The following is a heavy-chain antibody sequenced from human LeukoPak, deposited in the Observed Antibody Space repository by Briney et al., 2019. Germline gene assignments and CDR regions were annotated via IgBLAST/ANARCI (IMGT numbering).Heavy chain of an antibody. CDR3: ASLPVTGGYVY. Sequence: PSETLSLTCAVYGGSFSGYYWSCIRQPPGKGLEWIGEINHSGSTNYTPSLKSRVTISVDTSKNQFSLKLSSVTAADTAVYYCASLPVTGGYVYWGQGTLVTVSS. D-gene: IGHD4-17*01. J-gene: IGHJ4*02. V-gene: IGHV4-34*01. CDR2: INHSGST. CDR1: GGSFSGYY.